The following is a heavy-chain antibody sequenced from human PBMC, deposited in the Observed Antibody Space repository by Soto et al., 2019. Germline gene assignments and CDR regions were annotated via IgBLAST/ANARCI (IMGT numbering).Heavy chain of an antibody. J-gene: IGHJ4*02. CDR1: GYTFTSYY. V-gene: IGHV1-46*03. D-gene: IGHD2-2*01. CDR3: AREAPGYCSSTSCYGLDY. Sequence: GASVKVSCKASGYTFTSYYMHWVRQAPGQGLEWMGIINPSGGSTSYAQKFQGRVTMTRDTSTSTVYMELSSLRSEDTAVYYCAREAPGYCSSTSCYGLDYRGQGTLVTVSS. CDR2: INPSGGST.